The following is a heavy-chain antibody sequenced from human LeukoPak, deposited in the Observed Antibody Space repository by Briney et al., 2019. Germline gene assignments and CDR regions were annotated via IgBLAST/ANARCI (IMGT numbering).Heavy chain of an antibody. J-gene: IGHJ4*02. CDR1: GFTFSDYY. V-gene: IGHV3-11*01. Sequence: GGSLRLSCAASGFTFSDYYMSWIRQAPGKGLEWVSYISSSGSTIYYADSVKGRFTISRDNAKNSLYLQMNSLRAEDMAVYYCARDLGGYSYGYPPLDYWGQGTLVTVSS. CDR2: ISSSGSTI. CDR3: ARDLGGYSYGYPPLDY. D-gene: IGHD5-18*01.